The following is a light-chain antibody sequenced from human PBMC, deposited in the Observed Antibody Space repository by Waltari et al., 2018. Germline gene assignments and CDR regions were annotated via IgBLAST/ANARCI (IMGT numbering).Light chain of an antibody. J-gene: IGKJ5*01. V-gene: IGKV1-12*01. Sequence: DIQMTQSPSSVSASEGDRVTITCRASQGISCWLAWYQQKPGKSPKLLIYAASSLQSGVPSRFSGSGSGTDFTLTISSLQPEDFATYYCQQANSFPPGFGQGTRLEIK. CDR2: AAS. CDR3: QQANSFPPG. CDR1: QGISCW.